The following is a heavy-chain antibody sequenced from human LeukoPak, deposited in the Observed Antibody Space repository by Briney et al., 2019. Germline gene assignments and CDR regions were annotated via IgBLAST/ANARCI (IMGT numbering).Heavy chain of an antibody. J-gene: IGHJ4*02. CDR1: GFTFSNYY. V-gene: IGHV3-11*01. CDR2: ISNSGTSV. CDR3: GRDEELGTRF. D-gene: IGHD7-27*01. Sequence: GGSLRLSCAASGFTFSNYYMSWMRQAPGKGLEWVAYISNSGTSVYYADSVKGRFTISRDNAKNSLYLQMNSLRVEDTAVYYCGRDEELGTRFWGQGTLVTVSS.